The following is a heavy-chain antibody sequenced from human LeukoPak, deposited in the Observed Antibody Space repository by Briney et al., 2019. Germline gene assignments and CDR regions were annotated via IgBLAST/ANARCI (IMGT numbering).Heavy chain of an antibody. CDR3: ARLVAVTGTVDWFDP. J-gene: IGHJ5*02. CDR2: ICYKGIT. Sequence: SETLSLTCVVSGGSISGYHWSWIRQVPGKGLEWIGYICYKGITNYNPSLKSRVTISLDTSKSQFSLKLSSVIAADTAVYYCARLVAVTGTVDWFDPWGQGTVVTVSS. V-gene: IGHV4-59*08. D-gene: IGHD2-21*02. CDR1: GGSISGYH.